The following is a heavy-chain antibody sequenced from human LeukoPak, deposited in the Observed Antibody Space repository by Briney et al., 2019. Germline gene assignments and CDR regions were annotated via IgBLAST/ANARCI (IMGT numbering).Heavy chain of an antibody. V-gene: IGHV4-34*01. J-gene: IGHJ4*02. CDR1: GGFFSNYY. Sequence: SETLSLTCAVNGGFFSNYYWSWIRQPPGKGLDWIGEIKHSGSTNYNPSLKSRVTISVDTSKNQFSLRLSSVTAADTAVYYCARDSARWGTGSTDYWGQGTLVTVSS. D-gene: IGHD1-7*01. CDR3: ARDSARWGTGSTDY. CDR2: IKHSGST.